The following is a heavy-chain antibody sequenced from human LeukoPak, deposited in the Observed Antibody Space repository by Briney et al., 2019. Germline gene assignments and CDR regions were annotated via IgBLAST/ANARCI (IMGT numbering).Heavy chain of an antibody. CDR3: ARAEDGYSSGWYPIDY. D-gene: IGHD6-19*01. Sequence: ASVKVSCKASGYTFTGYYMHWVRQAPGQGLEWMGWIYPNSGGTNYAQKFQGWVTMTRDTSISTAYMELSRLRSDDTAVYYCARAEDGYSSGWYPIDYWGQGTLVTVSS. CDR2: IYPNSGGT. J-gene: IGHJ4*02. CDR1: GYTFTGYY. V-gene: IGHV1-2*04.